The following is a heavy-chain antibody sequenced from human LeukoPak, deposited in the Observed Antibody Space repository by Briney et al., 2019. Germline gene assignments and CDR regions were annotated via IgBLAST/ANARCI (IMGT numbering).Heavy chain of an antibody. CDR2: IYSGGTT. Sequence: GGSLRLSCAASGFTVSTNYMSWVRQAPGKGLEWVSVIYSGGTTNYADSVKGRFTISRDNSKNTVYLQMNSLRAEDTAVYYCARGGYAHYYGMDVWGQGPRSPSR. CDR1: GFTVSTNY. V-gene: IGHV3-53*01. CDR3: ARGGYAHYYGMDV. J-gene: IGHJ6*02. D-gene: IGHD5-18*01.